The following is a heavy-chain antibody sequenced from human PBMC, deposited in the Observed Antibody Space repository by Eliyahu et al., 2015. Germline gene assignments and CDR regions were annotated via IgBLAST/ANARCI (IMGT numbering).Heavy chain of an antibody. CDR2: INYTGGT. CDR3: STNILEVP. J-gene: IGHJ5*02. Sequence: QMRLQQWGAGRLRPSETLSLTCAFSGGPLSGADWTWIRQPPEKGLEWIGEINYTGGTKYNPSLKSRVSISIDPSKNQFSLKLYSVTAADTAVYYCSTNILEVPWGQGTLVTVSS. CDR1: GGPLSGAD. D-gene: IGHD2-2*01. V-gene: IGHV4-34*01.